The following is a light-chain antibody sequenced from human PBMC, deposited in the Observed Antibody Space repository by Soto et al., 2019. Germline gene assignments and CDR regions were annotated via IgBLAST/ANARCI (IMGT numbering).Light chain of an antibody. J-gene: IGKJ4*01. V-gene: IGKV3-15*01. Sequence: EIVMTQSPATLAVSPGERATLSCRASQSITANLAWYQQRAGQPPRLLIFGASSRATGVPARFSGSGSGTEFTLTISSLQSEDFAVYYCQHYSNTFTFGWGTKVEIK. CDR2: GAS. CDR3: QHYSNTFT. CDR1: QSITAN.